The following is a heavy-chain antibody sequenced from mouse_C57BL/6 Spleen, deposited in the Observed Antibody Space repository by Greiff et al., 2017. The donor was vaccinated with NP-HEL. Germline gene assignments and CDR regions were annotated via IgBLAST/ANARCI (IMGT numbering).Heavy chain of an antibody. D-gene: IGHD1-1*01. CDR2: ISSGSSTI. CDR1: GFTFSDYG. CDR3: ARREYYGSSPLAMDY. J-gene: IGHJ4*01. Sequence: EVKLMESGGGLVKPGGSLKLSCAASGFTFSDYGMHWVRQAPEQGLEWVAYISSGSSTIYYADTVKGRFTISRDNAKNTLFLQMTSLRSEDTAMYYCARREYYGSSPLAMDYWGQGTSVTVSS. V-gene: IGHV5-17*01.